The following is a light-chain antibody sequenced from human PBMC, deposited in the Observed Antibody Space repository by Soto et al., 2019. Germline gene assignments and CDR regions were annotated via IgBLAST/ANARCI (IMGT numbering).Light chain of an antibody. J-gene: IGKJ5*01. CDR2: GAS. CDR3: QQYGSSRD. V-gene: IGKV3-20*01. Sequence: EIVVTQSPGTLSFSPVERASLSLRASQSVSSSYLAWYQQKPGQAPRLLIYGASSRATGIPDRFSGSGSGTDFTLTISRLEPEDFAVYYCQQYGSSRDFGQGTRLEIK. CDR1: QSVSSSY.